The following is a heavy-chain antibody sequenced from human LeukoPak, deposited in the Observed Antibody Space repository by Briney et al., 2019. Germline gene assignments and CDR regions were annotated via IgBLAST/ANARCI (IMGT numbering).Heavy chain of an antibody. CDR3: ARAESWFGDPRFDP. Sequence: ASVKVSCKASGYTFTSYGISWVRQAPGQGLEWMGWISAYNGNTNYAQKLQGRVTMTTDTSTSTAYIELRRLRSDDTAVYYCARAESWFGDPRFDPWGQGTLVTVSS. D-gene: IGHD3-10*01. CDR2: ISAYNGNT. V-gene: IGHV1-18*01. CDR1: GYTFTSYG. J-gene: IGHJ5*02.